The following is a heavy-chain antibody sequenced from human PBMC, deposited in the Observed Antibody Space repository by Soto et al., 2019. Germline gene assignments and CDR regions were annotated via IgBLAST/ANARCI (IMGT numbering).Heavy chain of an antibody. CDR2: ISYDGSNK. CDR1: GFTFSSYG. V-gene: IGHV3-30*18. J-gene: IGHJ3*02. D-gene: IGHD6-13*01. Sequence: QVQLVESGGGVVQPGRSLRLSCAASGFTFSSYGMHWVRQAPGKGLEWVAVISYDGSNKYYADSVKGRFTISRDNSKNTLYLQMNSLRAEDTAVYYCAKDLRRRQQLSDAFDIWGQGTMVTVSS. CDR3: AKDLRRRQQLSDAFDI.